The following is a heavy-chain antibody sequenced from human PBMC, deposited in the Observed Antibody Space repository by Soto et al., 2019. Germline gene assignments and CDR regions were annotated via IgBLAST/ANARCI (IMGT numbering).Heavy chain of an antibody. CDR3: AKSRDGYSFYFYYGMDV. CDR2: ILHGVSNE. CDR1: GFNFSSYN. V-gene: IGHV3-30*18. D-gene: IGHD4-4*01. Sequence: GGPLRLSFAASGFNFSSYNMHWVRQAPGKGLEWVALILHGVSNEYYADXCKGLFXXSRDNSKNTLYLQMKSLRAEDTAVYYCAKSRDGYSFYFYYGMDVWGQGTTVTVSS. J-gene: IGHJ6*02.